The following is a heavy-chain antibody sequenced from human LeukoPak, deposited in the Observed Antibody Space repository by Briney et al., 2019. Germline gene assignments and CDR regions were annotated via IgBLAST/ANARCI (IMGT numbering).Heavy chain of an antibody. CDR2: ISYDGSDE. V-gene: IGHV3-30*04. CDR3: ARDPGYSSGWDNWFDP. Sequence: GGSLRLSCVASGLAFSSYSMHWVRQAPGKGLEWVGVISYDGSDEYYTDSVKGRFTISRDNSKNTVYLQMNSLRAEDTAVYYCARDPGYSSGWDNWFDPWGQGTLVTVSS. J-gene: IGHJ5*02. D-gene: IGHD6-19*01. CDR1: GLAFSSYS.